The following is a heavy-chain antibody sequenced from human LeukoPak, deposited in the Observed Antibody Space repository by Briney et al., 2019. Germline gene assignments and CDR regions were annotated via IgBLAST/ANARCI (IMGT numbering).Heavy chain of an antibody. CDR3: ATGPGGVGAPLGY. J-gene: IGHJ4*02. D-gene: IGHD1-26*01. CDR2: INPNSGGT. Sequence: ASVKVSCKASGYTFTGYYMHWVRQAPGQGLEWMGWINPNSGGTNYAQKFQGRVTMTEDTSTDTAYMELSSLRSEDTAVYYCATGPGGVGAPLGYWGQGTLVTVPS. CDR1: GYTFTGYY. V-gene: IGHV1-2*02.